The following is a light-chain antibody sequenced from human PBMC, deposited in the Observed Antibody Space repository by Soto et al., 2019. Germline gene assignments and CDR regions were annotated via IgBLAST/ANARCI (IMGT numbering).Light chain of an antibody. CDR1: SSGIGDYNF. V-gene: IGLV2-14*01. Sequence: QSALTQPASVSGSPGQSITISCTGTSSGIGDYNFVSWYQQYPGKAPKLVIFAVSSRPSGVSHRFSGSKSGNTASLTISGLQAEDEADYYCSSSTGTTTHHVFGTGTKVTVL. J-gene: IGLJ1*01. CDR3: SSSTGTTTHHV. CDR2: AVS.